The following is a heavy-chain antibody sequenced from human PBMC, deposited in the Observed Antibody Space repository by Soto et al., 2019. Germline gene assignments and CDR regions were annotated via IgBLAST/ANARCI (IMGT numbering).Heavy chain of an antibody. D-gene: IGHD3-10*01. Sequence: SETLSLTCAVYGGSFSGYYWSWIRPPPGKGLEWIGEINHSGSTNYNPSLKSRVTISVDTSKNQFSLKLSSVTAADTAVYYCARGFRITMVRGVIFYAFDLWGQGTMVTVSS. J-gene: IGHJ3*01. V-gene: IGHV4-34*01. CDR2: INHSGST. CDR3: ARGFRITMVRGVIFYAFDL. CDR1: GGSFSGYY.